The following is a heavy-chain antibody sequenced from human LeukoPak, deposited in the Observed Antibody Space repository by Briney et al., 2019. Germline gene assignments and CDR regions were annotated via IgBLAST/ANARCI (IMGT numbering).Heavy chain of an antibody. V-gene: IGHV3-33*01. D-gene: IGHD3-9*01. CDR3: ARGLAIRYFDWLSEANFDY. J-gene: IGHJ4*02. Sequence: GGSLRLSCAASGFTFSSYGMHWVRQAPGKGLEWVAVIWYDGSNKYYADSVKGRFTISRDNSKNTLYLQMNSLRAEDTAVYYCARGLAIRYFDWLSEANFDYWGQGTLVTVSS. CDR1: GFTFSSYG. CDR2: IWYDGSNK.